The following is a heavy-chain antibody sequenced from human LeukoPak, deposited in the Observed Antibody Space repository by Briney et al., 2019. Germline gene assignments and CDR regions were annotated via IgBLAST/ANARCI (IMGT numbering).Heavy chain of an antibody. CDR1: GFTFSNYA. D-gene: IGHD2-15*01. CDR3: ARHGRSCSGGSCYSPYFQH. Sequence: QPGRSLRLSCAASGFTFSNYAIHWVRQAPGKGLEWVALISYDGSKKYYADSVKGRFTISRDNSKNTLYLQMNSLRAEDTAVYYCARHGRSCSGGSCYSPYFQHWGQGTLVTVSS. J-gene: IGHJ1*01. V-gene: IGHV3-30-3*01. CDR2: ISYDGSKK.